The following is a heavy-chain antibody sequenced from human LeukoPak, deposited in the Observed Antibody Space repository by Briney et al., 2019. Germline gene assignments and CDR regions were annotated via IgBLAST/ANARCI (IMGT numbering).Heavy chain of an antibody. Sequence: AGGSLRLSCAASGFTFSSYAMSWVRQAPGKGLEWVSAISGSGGDTYYADSVKGRFTISRDNSKNTLYLQMNSLRVEDTAVYYCAKEFSDWSYGNWFDPWGQGTLVTVSS. CDR1: GFTFSSYA. CDR2: ISGSGGDT. CDR3: AKEFSDWSYGNWFDP. V-gene: IGHV3-23*01. D-gene: IGHD6-19*01. J-gene: IGHJ5*02.